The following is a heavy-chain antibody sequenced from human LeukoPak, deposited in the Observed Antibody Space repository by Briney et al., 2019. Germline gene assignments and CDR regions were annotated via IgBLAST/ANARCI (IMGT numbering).Heavy chain of an antibody. CDR1: GFTFSSYS. J-gene: IGHJ3*02. CDR3: ARGEAMVRGVASFDI. D-gene: IGHD3-10*01. Sequence: GGSLRLSCAASGFTFSSYSMNWVRQAPGKGLEWVSSISSSSSYIYYADSVKGRFTISRDNAKNSLYLQMNSLGAEDTAVYYCARGEAMVRGVASFDIWGQGTMVTVSS. CDR2: ISSSSSYI. V-gene: IGHV3-21*01.